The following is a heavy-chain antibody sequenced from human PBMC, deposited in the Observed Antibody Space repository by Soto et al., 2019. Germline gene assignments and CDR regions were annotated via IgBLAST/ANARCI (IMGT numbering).Heavy chain of an antibody. CDR3: AKDPDGNNWFDP. D-gene: IGHD1-26*01. J-gene: IGHJ5*02. CDR2: ISYDGSNK. V-gene: IGHV3-30*18. CDR1: GFTFSSYG. Sequence: QVQLVESGGGVVQPGRSLRLSCAASGFTFSSYGMHRVRQAPGKGLEWVAVISYDGSNKYYADYVKGRFTISRDNSKNTLYLQMNSLRAEDTAVYYCAKDPDGNNWFDPWGQGTLVTVSS.